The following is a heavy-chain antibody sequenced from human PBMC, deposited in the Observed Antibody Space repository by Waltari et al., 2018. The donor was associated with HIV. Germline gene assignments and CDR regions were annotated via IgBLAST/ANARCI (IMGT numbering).Heavy chain of an antibody. V-gene: IGHV3-23*01. J-gene: IGHJ3*02. CDR2: ISGGGDST. D-gene: IGHD5-18*01. CDR1: QFTFRYHA. Sequence: EEQLWESGGGLVQPGGSLRLSCGDSQFTFRYHAMSWVRQAPGKGLEWVSGISGGGDSTDYADSVKGRFTISRDNSKNTLYLQMNSLRAEDTALYFCAKDRGYSSIRDAFDIWGQGTMVTVSS. CDR3: AKDRGYSSIRDAFDI.